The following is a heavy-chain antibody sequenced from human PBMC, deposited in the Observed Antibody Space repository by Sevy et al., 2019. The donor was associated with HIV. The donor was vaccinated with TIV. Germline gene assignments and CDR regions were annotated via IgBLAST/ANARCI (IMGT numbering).Heavy chain of an antibody. CDR2: IKSKTDGGTT. D-gene: IGHD2-15*01. Sequence: GESLKISCAAFGFTFTNAWMSWVRQAPGKGLEWVGRIKSKTDGGTTDYAAPVKGRFTISRVDSKNTPYLNMNSLKTEDTAVYYCTLEGLYCSGGSCYSEGFDSWGQGTLVTVSS. CDR1: GFTFTNAW. CDR3: TLEGLYCSGGSCYSEGFDS. J-gene: IGHJ4*02. V-gene: IGHV3-15*01.